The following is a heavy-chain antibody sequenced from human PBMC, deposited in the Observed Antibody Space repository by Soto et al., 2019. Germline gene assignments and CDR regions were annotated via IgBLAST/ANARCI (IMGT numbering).Heavy chain of an antibody. D-gene: IGHD1-7*01. J-gene: IGHJ5*02. CDR1: GGSISSGGYY. CDR3: ARGKPLQPNWNYVYWFDP. CDR2: IYYSGST. V-gene: IGHV4-31*03. Sequence: SETLSLTCTVSGGSISSGGYYWSWIRQHPGKGQEWIGYIYYSGSTYYNPSLKSRVTISVDTSKNQFSLKLSSVTAADTAVYYCARGKPLQPNWNYVYWFDPWGQGTLVTVSS.